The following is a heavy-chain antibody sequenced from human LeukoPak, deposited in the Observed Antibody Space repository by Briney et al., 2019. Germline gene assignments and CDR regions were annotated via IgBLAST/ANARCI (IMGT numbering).Heavy chain of an antibody. J-gene: IGHJ4*02. CDR1: GFTFSNYE. Sequence: GGSLRLSCAASGFTFSNYEMHWVRQAPGKGLEWVSYISSSGSDIYYADSVKGRFTISRDNAENSLYLQMNSLRAEDTAVYYCAREVYDSSGYERDYWGQGSLVTVSS. V-gene: IGHV3-48*03. CDR2: ISSSGSDI. CDR3: AREVYDSSGYERDY. D-gene: IGHD3-22*01.